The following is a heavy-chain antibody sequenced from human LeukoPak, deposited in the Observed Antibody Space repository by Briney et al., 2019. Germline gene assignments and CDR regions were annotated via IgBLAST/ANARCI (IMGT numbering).Heavy chain of an antibody. J-gene: IGHJ4*02. V-gene: IGHV1-2*02. CDR2: INPNSGGT. CDR3: ARVYSGYENFDY. Sequence: ASVKVSCKASGYTFTGYYMHWVRQAPGQGLEWMGWINPNSGGTNYAQKFQGRVTMTRDTSISTAYMELSSLRSDDTAVYYCARVYSGYENFDYWGQGTLVTVSS. CDR1: GYTFTGYY. D-gene: IGHD5-12*01.